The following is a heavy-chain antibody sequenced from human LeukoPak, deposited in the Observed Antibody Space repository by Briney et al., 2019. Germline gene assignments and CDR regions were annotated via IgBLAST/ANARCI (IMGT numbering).Heavy chain of an antibody. CDR1: GGSISSYY. CDR3: ARGGRWLQLLPDY. CDR2: IYYSGST. J-gene: IGHJ4*02. V-gene: IGHV4-59*01. D-gene: IGHD5-24*01. Sequence: SETLSLTCTVSGGSISSYYWSWIRQPPGKGLEWIGYIYYSGSTNYNPSLKSRVTISVDTSKNQFSLKLGSVTAADTAVYYCARGGRWLQLLPDYWGQGTLVTVSS.